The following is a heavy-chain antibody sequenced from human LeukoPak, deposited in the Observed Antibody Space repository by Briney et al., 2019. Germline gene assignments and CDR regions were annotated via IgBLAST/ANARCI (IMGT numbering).Heavy chain of an antibody. Sequence: GGSLRLSCAASGFTFSSYWMHWVRQAPGKGLVWVSHITSDGSTTIYADSVKGRFTISRDNAENTLYLQMNSLRAEDTAMYYCASLGFLDYWGQGTLVTVS. V-gene: IGHV3-74*01. J-gene: IGHJ4*02. CDR2: ITSDGSTT. CDR1: GFTFSSYW. CDR3: ASLGFLDY. D-gene: IGHD3-10*01.